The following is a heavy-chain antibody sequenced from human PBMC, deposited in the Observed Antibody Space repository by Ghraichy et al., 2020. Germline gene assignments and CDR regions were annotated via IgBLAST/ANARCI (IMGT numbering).Heavy chain of an antibody. CDR3: ARGQGPFLEWLLTSLYYFDY. CDR2: INHSGST. CDR1: GGSFSGYY. Sequence: SETLSLTCAVYGGSFSGYYWSWIRQPPGKGLEWIGEINHSGSTNYNPSLKSRVTISVDTSKNQFSLKLSSVTAADTAVYYCARGQGPFLEWLLTSLYYFDYWGQGTLVTVSS. D-gene: IGHD3-3*01. V-gene: IGHV4-34*01. J-gene: IGHJ4*02.